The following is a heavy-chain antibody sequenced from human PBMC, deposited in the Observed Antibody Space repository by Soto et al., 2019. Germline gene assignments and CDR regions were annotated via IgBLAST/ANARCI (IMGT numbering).Heavy chain of an antibody. CDR3: AKGTGDYGDYGAVCYFDY. J-gene: IGHJ4*02. Sequence: GGSLRLSCAASGFTFSSYAMSWVRQAPGKGLEWVSAISGSGGSTYYADSVKGRFTISRDNSKNTLYLQMNSLRAEDTAVYYCAKGTGDYGDYGAVCYFDYWGQGTLVTVSS. V-gene: IGHV3-23*01. D-gene: IGHD4-17*01. CDR1: GFTFSSYA. CDR2: ISGSGGST.